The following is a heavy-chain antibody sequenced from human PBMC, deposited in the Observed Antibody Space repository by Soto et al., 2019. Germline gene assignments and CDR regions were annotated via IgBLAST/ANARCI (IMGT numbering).Heavy chain of an antibody. V-gene: IGHV4-30-4*01. CDR3: ARDGPGDYALDY. D-gene: IGHD4-17*01. Sequence: PSETLSLTCTVSGGSISSGDYYWSWIRQPPGKGLEWIGYIYYSGSTYYNPSLKSRVTITVDTSKNQFSLKLSSVTAADTAVYYCARDGPGDYALDYWGKGTLVTVSS. J-gene: IGHJ4*02. CDR1: GGSISSGDYY. CDR2: IYYSGST.